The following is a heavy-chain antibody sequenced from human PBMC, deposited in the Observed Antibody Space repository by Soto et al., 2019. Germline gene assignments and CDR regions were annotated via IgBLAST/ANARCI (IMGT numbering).Heavy chain of an antibody. Sequence: GGSLRLSCAASGFTFDDYGMSWVRQAPGKGLEWVSGINWNGGSTGYADSVKGRFTISRDNAKNSLYLQMNSLRAEDTALYHGAREGSVDTAMVTGAFDIWGQGTMVTVSS. D-gene: IGHD5-18*01. CDR3: AREGSVDTAMVTGAFDI. J-gene: IGHJ3*02. CDR1: GFTFDDYG. CDR2: INWNGGST. V-gene: IGHV3-20*01.